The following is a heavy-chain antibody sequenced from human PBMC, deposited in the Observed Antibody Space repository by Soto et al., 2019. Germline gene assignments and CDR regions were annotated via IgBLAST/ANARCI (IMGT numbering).Heavy chain of an antibody. V-gene: IGHV3-30*18. CDR3: AKERYCSSTSCYTPHYYYGMDV. CDR2: ISYDGSNK. Sequence: GGSLRLSCAASGFTFSSYGMHWVRQAPGKGLEWVAVISYDGSNKYYADSVKGRFTISRDNSKNTLYLQMNSLRAEDTAVYYCAKERYCSSTSCYTPHYYYGMDVWGQGTTVTVSS. CDR1: GFTFSSYG. J-gene: IGHJ6*02. D-gene: IGHD2-2*02.